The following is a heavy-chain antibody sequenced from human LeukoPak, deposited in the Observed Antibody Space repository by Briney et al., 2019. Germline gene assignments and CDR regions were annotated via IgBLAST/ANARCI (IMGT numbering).Heavy chain of an antibody. CDR1: GGSISSGDYY. D-gene: IGHD6-13*01. J-gene: IGHJ6*02. V-gene: IGHV4-30-4*08. CDR3: ARVKLAAAGTVYYYYGMDV. CDR2: IYYSGST. Sequence: SETLSLTCTVSGGSISSGDYYWSWIRQPPGKGLEWIGYIYYSGSTYYNPSLKSRVTISVDKSKNQFSLKLSSVTAADTAVYYCARVKLAAAGTVYYYYGMDVWGQGTTVTVSS.